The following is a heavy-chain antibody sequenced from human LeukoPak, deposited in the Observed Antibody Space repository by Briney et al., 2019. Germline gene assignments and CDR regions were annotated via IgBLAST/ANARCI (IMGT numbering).Heavy chain of an antibody. V-gene: IGHV3-23*01. Sequence: AGGSLRLSCTASGFSLSRHAMSWVRQAPGKGLEWVSAISGSGSSTYYADSVKGRFTISRDNSKNTVYLQMNSLRAEDTAVYYCAKDLDGITMITDAFDIWGQGTMVTVSS. J-gene: IGHJ3*02. CDR1: GFSLSRHA. CDR2: ISGSGSST. D-gene: IGHD3-22*01. CDR3: AKDLDGITMITDAFDI.